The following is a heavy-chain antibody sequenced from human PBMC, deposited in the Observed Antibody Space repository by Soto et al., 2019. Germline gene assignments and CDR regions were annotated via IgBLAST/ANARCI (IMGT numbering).Heavy chain of an antibody. V-gene: IGHV4-39*01. CDR2: IYFAGST. CDR1: GGSISSADHY. J-gene: IGHJ6*02. D-gene: IGHD2-15*01. Sequence: SETLSLTCTVSGGSISSADHYWGWVRQPPGKGLEWLGSIYFAGSTFHNPALKSRATISVDTSRNQFSLRLTTVTASDTAVYYCARLVFHCLRGSCDDYSFYGLDVWGQGTTDTVSS. CDR3: ARLVFHCLRGSCDDYSFYGLDV.